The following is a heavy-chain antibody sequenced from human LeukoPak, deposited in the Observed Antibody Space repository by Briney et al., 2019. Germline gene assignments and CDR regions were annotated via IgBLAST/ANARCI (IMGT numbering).Heavy chain of an antibody. V-gene: IGHV3-30*18. Sequence: GRSLRLSCAASGFTFSSYGMHWVRQAPGKGLEWVAVISYDGSNKYYADSVKGRFTISRDNSKNTLYLQMSSLRAEDTAVYYCAKDRGGFLVVPDSLFDYWGQGTLVTVSS. CDR1: GFTFSSYG. CDR2: ISYDGSNK. CDR3: AKDRGGFLVVPDSLFDY. D-gene: IGHD2-2*01. J-gene: IGHJ4*02.